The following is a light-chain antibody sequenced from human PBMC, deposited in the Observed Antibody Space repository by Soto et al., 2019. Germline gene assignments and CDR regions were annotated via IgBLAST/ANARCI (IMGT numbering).Light chain of an antibody. CDR1: QDIRSS. CDR3: QQYNDWPLT. J-gene: IGKJ4*01. Sequence: DIQMTQSPSFLSASVGDRFTITCRASQDIRSSLNWYQQKPGKAPKFLIYVASSLQTGVPPRFSGSGSGTEFTLTIISLQSEDSAVYYCQQYNDWPLTFGGGTKVDIK. V-gene: IGKV1-39*02. CDR2: VAS.